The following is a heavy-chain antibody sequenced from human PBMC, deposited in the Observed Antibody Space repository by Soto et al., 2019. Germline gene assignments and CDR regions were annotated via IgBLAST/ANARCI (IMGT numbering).Heavy chain of an antibody. J-gene: IGHJ6*02. CDR3: ARDLPAAGTDYYGMDV. Sequence: QVQLVQSGAEVKKPGSSVKVSCKASGGTFSSYAISWVRQAPGQGLEWMGGIIPIFGTANYAQKFQGRVTITADESTNTAYMELSSLRSEDTAVYYCARDLPAAGTDYYGMDVWGQGTTVTVSS. CDR1: GGTFSSYA. V-gene: IGHV1-69*12. CDR2: IIPIFGTA. D-gene: IGHD6-13*01.